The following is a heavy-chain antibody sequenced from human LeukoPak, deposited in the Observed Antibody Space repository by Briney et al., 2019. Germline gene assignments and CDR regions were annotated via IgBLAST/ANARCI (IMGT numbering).Heavy chain of an antibody. CDR1: GGSIGPYY. CDR2: IYTTGTA. Sequence: SETLSLTCIISGGSIGPYYWSWIRQAAGKGPEWIGRIYTTGTADYNPSLKGRVFLSVDTSKNQFSLKVTSVTAADTAVYYCARLSVIVGAALEYYYYYMDVWGQGTTVTVSS. D-gene: IGHD1-26*01. CDR3: ARLSVIVGAALEYYYYYMDV. J-gene: IGHJ6*03. V-gene: IGHV4-4*07.